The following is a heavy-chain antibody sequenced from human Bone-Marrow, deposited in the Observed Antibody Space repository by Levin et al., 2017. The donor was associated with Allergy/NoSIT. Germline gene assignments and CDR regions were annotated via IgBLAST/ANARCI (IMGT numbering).Heavy chain of an antibody. V-gene: IGHV4-4*07. CDR1: GGSISSYY. CDR2: IYTSGST. J-gene: IGHJ4*02. D-gene: IGHD2-2*02. CDR3: ARDDRYCSSTSGYTGLDY. Sequence: PSETLSLTCTVSGGSISSYYWSWIRQPAGKGLEWIGRIYTSGSTNYNPSLKSRVTMSVDTSKNQFSLKLSSVTAADTAVYYCARDDRYCSSTSGYTGLDYWGQGTLVTVSS.